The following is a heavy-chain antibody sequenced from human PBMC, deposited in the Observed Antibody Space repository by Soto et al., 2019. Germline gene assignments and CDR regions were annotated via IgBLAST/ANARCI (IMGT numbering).Heavy chain of an antibody. J-gene: IGHJ6*02. CDR3: AAPRDEYGSGVSWFTYGMDI. CDR2: LDGAGGST. D-gene: IGHD3-10*01. V-gene: IGHV3-23*01. CDR1: GFTFSDYA. Sequence: VGSLRLSCLASGFTFSDYAMTWVRHVPGRGLEWVASLDGAGGSTYYADSVRGRFTVSRDNSQNTLFLQMKRLTVDDTAIYYCAAPRDEYGSGVSWFTYGMDIWGQGTTVTVSS.